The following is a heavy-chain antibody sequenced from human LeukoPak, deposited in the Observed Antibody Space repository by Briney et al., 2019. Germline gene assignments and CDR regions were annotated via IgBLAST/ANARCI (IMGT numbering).Heavy chain of an antibody. CDR1: RFTFSSYG. CDR3: AKPIRRFHYYYAMDV. Sequence: GRSLRLSCAASRFTFSSYGMHWVRQAPGKGLEWVAVISYDGSNKYYADSVKGRFTISRDNSKNTLYLQMNSLRAEDTAVYYCAKPIRRFHYYYAMDVWGEGTTGTVSS. D-gene: IGHD4-23*01. V-gene: IGHV3-30*18. CDR2: ISYDGSNK. J-gene: IGHJ6*04.